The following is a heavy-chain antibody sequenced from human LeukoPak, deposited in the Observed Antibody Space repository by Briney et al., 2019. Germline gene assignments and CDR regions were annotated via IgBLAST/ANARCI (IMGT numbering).Heavy chain of an antibody. J-gene: IGHJ6*03. Sequence: KTGGSLRLSCAASGFTVSSIYMSWVRQAPGKRLELVSSISSSRSYIYYADSVKGRFTISRDNAKNSLYLQMSSLRAEDTAVYYCARSYYDFWIGYYKVSPTYYYYYYYMDVWGKGTTVTVSS. CDR1: GFTVSSIY. CDR3: ARSYYDFWIGYYKVSPTYYYYYYYMDV. CDR2: ISSSRSYI. D-gene: IGHD3-3*01. V-gene: IGHV3-21*01.